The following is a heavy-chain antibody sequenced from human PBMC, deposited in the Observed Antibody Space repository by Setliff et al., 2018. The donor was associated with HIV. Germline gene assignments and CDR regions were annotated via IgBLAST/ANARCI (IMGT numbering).Heavy chain of an antibody. D-gene: IGHD3-10*01. CDR1: GYSISSGYY. Sequence: SETLSLTCAVSGYSISSGYYWGWIRQPAGKGLEWIGRIYTSGSTNYNPSLKSRVTISVDTSKSQFSLRLNSVTATDTALYYCARGRFHRLHRPYSGSGSLGIQYFDYWGQGTLVTVSS. J-gene: IGHJ4*02. CDR2: IYTSGST. V-gene: IGHV4-38-2*01. CDR3: ARGRFHRLHRPYSGSGSLGIQYFDY.